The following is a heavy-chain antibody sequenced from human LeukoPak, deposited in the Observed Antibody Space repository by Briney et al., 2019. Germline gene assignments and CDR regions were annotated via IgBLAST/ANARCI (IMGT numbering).Heavy chain of an antibody. CDR1: GYTFTSYG. CDR2: ISAYNGNT. Sequence: ASVKVSCKASGYTFTSYGISWVRQAPGQGLEWMGWISAYNGNTNYAQKLQGRVTMTTDTSTSTAYMELRSLRSDDTAVYYCARANRLPLAVAGAYWGQGTLVTVSS. CDR3: ARANRLPLAVAGAY. J-gene: IGHJ4*02. D-gene: IGHD6-19*01. V-gene: IGHV1-18*01.